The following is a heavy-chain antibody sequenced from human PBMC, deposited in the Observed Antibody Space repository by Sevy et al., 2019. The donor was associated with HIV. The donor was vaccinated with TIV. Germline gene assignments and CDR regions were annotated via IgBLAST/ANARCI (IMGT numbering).Heavy chain of an antibody. CDR2: INPKTGGT. J-gene: IGHJ4*02. CDR3: ARMGDYFDTSGYYPLKY. CDR1: GYTFTGYY. V-gene: IGHV1-2*02. D-gene: IGHD3-22*01. Sequence: ASVKVSCKASGYTFTGYYIHWLRQAPGQGLEWMGWINPKTGGTYFAKKFQDTVTLTMGTSITTVYLELSGLRFDDTAVYYCARMGDYFDTSGYYPLKYWGQGTLVTVSS.